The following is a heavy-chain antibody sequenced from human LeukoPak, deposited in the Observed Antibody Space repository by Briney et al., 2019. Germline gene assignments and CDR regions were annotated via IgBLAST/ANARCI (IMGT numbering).Heavy chain of an antibody. CDR3: ARSGTGVYYYDSGNDY. CDR2: ISWNSGSI. V-gene: IGHV3-9*03. J-gene: IGHJ4*02. Sequence: GGSLRFSCAASGFTFDDYAMHWVRQAPGKGLEWVSGISWNSGSIGYADSVKGRFTISRDNAKNSLYLQMNSLRAEDMALYYCARSGTGVYYYDSGNDYWGQGTLVAVSS. D-gene: IGHD3-22*01. CDR1: GFTFDDYA.